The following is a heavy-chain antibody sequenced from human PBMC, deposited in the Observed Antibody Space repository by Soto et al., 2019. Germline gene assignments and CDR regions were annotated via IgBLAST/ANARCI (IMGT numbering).Heavy chain of an antibody. D-gene: IGHD2-15*01. CDR2: ISGSGGST. V-gene: IGHV3-23*01. CDR1: GFTFSSYA. CDR3: AKIGGEYCSGGSCYLRAVWFDP. Sequence: EVQLLESGGGLVQPGGSLRLSCAASGFTFSSYAMSWVRQAPGKGLEWVSAISGSGGSTYYADSVKGRFTISRDNSKNTLYLHMNSLRAEDTAVYYCAKIGGEYCSGGSCYLRAVWFDPWGQGTLVTVSS. J-gene: IGHJ5*02.